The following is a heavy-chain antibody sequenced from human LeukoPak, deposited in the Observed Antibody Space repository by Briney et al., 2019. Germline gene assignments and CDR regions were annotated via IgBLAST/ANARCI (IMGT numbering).Heavy chain of an antibody. Sequence: GASVKVSCKASGYTFTGYYMHWVRQAPGQGLEWMGWINPNSGGTNYAQKFQGRVTMTRDTPISTAYMELSRLRSDDTAVYYCARAYYGSGSYYRGYYWGQGTLVTVSS. D-gene: IGHD3-10*01. CDR3: ARAYYGSGSYYRGYY. V-gene: IGHV1-2*02. J-gene: IGHJ4*02. CDR1: GYTFTGYY. CDR2: INPNSGGT.